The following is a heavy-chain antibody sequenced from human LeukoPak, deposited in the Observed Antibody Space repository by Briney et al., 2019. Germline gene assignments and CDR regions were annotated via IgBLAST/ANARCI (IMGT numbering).Heavy chain of an antibody. CDR3: AKGGKQAVSTSDFDY. D-gene: IGHD2-15*01. Sequence: GGSLRLSCAASGFTFSSYGMHWVRQAPGKGLEWVAVISYDGSNKYYADSVKGRFTISRDNSKNTLYLQMNSLRAEDTAVYYCAKGGKQAVSTSDFDYWGQGTLVTVSS. CDR2: ISYDGSNK. CDR1: GFTFSSYG. V-gene: IGHV3-30*18. J-gene: IGHJ4*02.